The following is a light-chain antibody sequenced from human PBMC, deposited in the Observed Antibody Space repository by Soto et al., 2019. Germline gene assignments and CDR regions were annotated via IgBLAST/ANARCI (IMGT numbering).Light chain of an antibody. J-gene: IGKJ4*01. Sequence: DIQIAQSPSSLSASLGDRVTITFVASQSISSYLNWYQQKPGKAPKLLIYAASSLQSGVPSRFSGSGSGTDFTLTISSLQPEDFATYYCQQSYSTPLTFGGGTKVDIK. CDR1: QSISSY. CDR3: QQSYSTPLT. V-gene: IGKV1-39*01. CDR2: AAS.